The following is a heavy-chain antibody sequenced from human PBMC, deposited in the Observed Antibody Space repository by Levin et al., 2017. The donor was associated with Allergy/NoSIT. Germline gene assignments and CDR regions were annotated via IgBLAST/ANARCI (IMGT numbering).Heavy chain of an antibody. V-gene: IGHV3-49*03. J-gene: IGHJ5*02. CDR2: LRSIRHGGTS. CDR3: TRDIAARHWFDP. CDR1: GFTFGDYA. D-gene: IGHD6-6*01. Sequence: QSGGSLRLSCTGSGFTFGDYAMSWFRQAPGRGLEWVAFLRSIRHGGTSEYAASVKGRFIISRDDSKSIAYLQMNSLKIEDTAMYYCTRDIAARHWFDPWGQGTQVTVSS.